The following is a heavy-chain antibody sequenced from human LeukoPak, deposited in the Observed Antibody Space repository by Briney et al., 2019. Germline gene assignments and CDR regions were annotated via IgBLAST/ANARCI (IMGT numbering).Heavy chain of an antibody. Sequence: GGSLRLSCAASGITFTDHYMNWIRQAPGKGLEWLSYISTSGRTIAYADSVKGRFTISRDNAKNSLYLQMNSLRADDTAVYYCALTKSEPTYGQHHGLDNWGQGTLVTVSS. V-gene: IGHV3-11*01. CDR3: ALTKSEPTYGQHHGLDN. CDR1: GITFTDHY. CDR2: ISTSGRTI. D-gene: IGHD3-10*01. J-gene: IGHJ4*02.